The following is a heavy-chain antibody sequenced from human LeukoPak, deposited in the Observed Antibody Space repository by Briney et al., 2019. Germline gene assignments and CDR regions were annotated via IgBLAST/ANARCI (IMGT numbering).Heavy chain of an antibody. CDR1: GFTFSNYA. J-gene: IGHJ4*02. V-gene: IGHV3-23*01. CDR3: AKGREWLFSYFDF. Sequence: GGSLRLSCAASGFTFSNYAMSWVRQAPGKGLEWVAAINNDGRSTYYADSVKGRFTISRDNSKNTLYLQMNSLRADDSAVYFCAKGREWLFSYFDFWGQGTLVTVSS. D-gene: IGHD3-10*01. CDR2: INNDGRST.